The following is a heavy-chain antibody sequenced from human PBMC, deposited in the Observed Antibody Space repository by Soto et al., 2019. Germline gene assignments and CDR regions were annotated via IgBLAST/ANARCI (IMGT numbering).Heavy chain of an antibody. V-gene: IGHV4-4*02. CDR1: GASISSGNW. D-gene: IGHD3-16*01. Sequence: SETLSLTCAVSGASISSGNWWSWVRQSPGKGLEWIGEIYHSGSTNHNPSLESRVIISLDKSRNQFSLKLSSVTAADTAVYFCASHRGNTFGPYDDWGQGTQVT. CDR2: IYHSGST. J-gene: IGHJ4*01. CDR3: ASHRGNTFGPYDD.